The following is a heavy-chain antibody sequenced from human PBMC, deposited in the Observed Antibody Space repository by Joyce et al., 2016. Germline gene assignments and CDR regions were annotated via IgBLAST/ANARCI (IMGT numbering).Heavy chain of an antibody. V-gene: IGHV1-69*01. CDR1: GGSFNRYT. CDR2: IIPLSGTS. D-gene: IGHD1-7*01. Sequence: QVQLVQSGAEVKKTGSSVKVSCKASGGSFNRYTINWVRQTPGPGLEWMGGIIPLSGTSNDAQKFQDRVTITADGLTSTVYMELFSLRSDDTAVYFCARGGGAPGTAARLDYWGQGTLVIVSS. CDR3: ARGGGAPGTAARLDY. J-gene: IGHJ4*02.